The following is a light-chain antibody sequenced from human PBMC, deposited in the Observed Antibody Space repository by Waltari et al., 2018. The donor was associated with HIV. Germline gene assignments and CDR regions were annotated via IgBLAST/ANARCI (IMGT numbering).Light chain of an antibody. CDR3: ECWEDSVSRAV. V-gene: IGLV1-47*01. CDR2: RTN. CDR1: SSNIGRND. Sequence: QSVLTQPPSASWTPGQRVTICCSGSSSNIGRNDVNWYRHLQGTAPELLLYRTNQRTAGVPVWFPASVSGSADSVAITGPQSVDEAQYYCECWEDSVSRAVFGGGTRLTVL. J-gene: IGLJ3*02.